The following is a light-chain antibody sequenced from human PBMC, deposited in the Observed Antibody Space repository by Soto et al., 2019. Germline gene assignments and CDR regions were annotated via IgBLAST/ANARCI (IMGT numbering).Light chain of an antibody. CDR2: GAS. CDR3: QQYGSSPKT. CDR1: QSISNN. Sequence: EIVMTQSPATLSVSPGERATLSCRASQSISNNLAWYQQKPGQAPRLLIYGASTRATGFPDRFSGSGSGTDFTLTISRLEPEDFAVYYCQQYGSSPKTFGQGTKVDIK. J-gene: IGKJ1*01. V-gene: IGKV3-20*01.